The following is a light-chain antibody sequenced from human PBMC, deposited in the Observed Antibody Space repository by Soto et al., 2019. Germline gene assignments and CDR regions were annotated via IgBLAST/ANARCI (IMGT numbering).Light chain of an antibody. V-gene: IGKV1-6*01. J-gene: IGKJ3*01. CDR3: LQDDSYPRT. CDR1: QDIRND. CDR2: NAS. Sequence: AIQMTQSPSSLSSSVGDRVTITCRASQDIRNDLGWYQHKPGKAPNLLIYNASSLQSGVPSRFNGSGSGTDFTLTISILQPEDSATYYCLQDDSYPRTFGPGTKVDVK.